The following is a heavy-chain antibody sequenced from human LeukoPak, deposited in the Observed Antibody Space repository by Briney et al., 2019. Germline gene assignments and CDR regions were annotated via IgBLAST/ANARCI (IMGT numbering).Heavy chain of an antibody. CDR3: ARGAFGKYYYYYYMDV. J-gene: IGHJ6*03. D-gene: IGHD3-10*01. CDR2: FDPEDGET. Sequence: ASVKVSCKVSGYTLTELSMHWVRQAPGKGLEWMGGFDPEDGETFYAQKFQGRVTMTKDTSTDTAYMELSSLRSEDTAVYYCARGAFGKYYYYYYMDVWGKGTTVTISS. CDR1: GYTLTELS. V-gene: IGHV1-24*01.